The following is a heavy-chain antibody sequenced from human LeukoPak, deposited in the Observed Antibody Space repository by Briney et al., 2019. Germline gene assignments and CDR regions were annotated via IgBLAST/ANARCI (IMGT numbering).Heavy chain of an antibody. Sequence: EGSLRLSCAASGFTFSTYSLNWVRQAPGKGLEWISYISSDSQTIYYADSVKGRFTISRDNANNSLYLQMNSLRAEDTAVYYCTTPFDYWGQGALVTVSS. CDR1: GFTFSTYS. D-gene: IGHD1-26*01. J-gene: IGHJ4*02. V-gene: IGHV3-48*01. CDR3: TTPFDY. CDR2: ISSDSQTI.